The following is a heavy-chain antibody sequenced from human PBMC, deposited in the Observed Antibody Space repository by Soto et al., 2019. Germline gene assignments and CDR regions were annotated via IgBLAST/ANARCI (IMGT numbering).Heavy chain of an antibody. Sequence: SETLSLTCTVSGGSISTYYWTWIRKPPGKGLEWIGYVHYSGTTNYNPSLKSRVTMSVDTSKNQFSLKLSSVTAADTAVYYCARDPRIYSDPYYFDYWGQGTLVTVSS. CDR3: ARDPRIYSDPYYFDY. J-gene: IGHJ4*02. CDR1: GGSISTYY. V-gene: IGHV4-59*01. CDR2: VHYSGTT. D-gene: IGHD4-17*01.